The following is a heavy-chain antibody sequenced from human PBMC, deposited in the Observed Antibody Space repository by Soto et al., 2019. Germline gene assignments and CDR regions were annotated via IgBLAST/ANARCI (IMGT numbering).Heavy chain of an antibody. CDR2: INPNGGVT. CDR1: GDTFNDYY. CDR3: ARESVGATATLDYYYFYMDV. D-gene: IGHD1-26*01. J-gene: IGHJ6*03. V-gene: IGHV1-2*04. Sequence: QVQLVQSGAEVKKPGASVTVSCRSSGDTFNDYYIHWVRQAPGQGLEWMGWINPNGGVTKYAQKFQGWVSMTRDESIRTVYMQRSRLRSDDTAVYYCARESVGATATLDYYYFYMDVWGTGTTVTVSS.